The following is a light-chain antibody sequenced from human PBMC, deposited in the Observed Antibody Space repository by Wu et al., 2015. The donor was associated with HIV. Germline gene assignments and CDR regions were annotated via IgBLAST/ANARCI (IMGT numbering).Light chain of an antibody. Sequence: EIVLTQSPATLSLSPGERATLSCRASQSVSNYLAWYQQQPGQAPRLLIYHASSRATGIPDRFSGSGSGTDFTLTISRLEPEDFAVYYCHQYGSSPPYTFGQGTKLEIK. CDR2: HAS. J-gene: IGKJ2*01. CDR1: QSVSNY. V-gene: IGKV3-20*01. CDR3: HQYGSSPPYT.